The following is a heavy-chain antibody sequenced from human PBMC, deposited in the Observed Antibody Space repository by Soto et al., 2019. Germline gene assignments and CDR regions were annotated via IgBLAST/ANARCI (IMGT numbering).Heavy chain of an antibody. J-gene: IGHJ4*02. CDR3: AEDGRRDSYSWDY. Sequence: GRSLRLSCAASGFSLSSYAMSWVRQAPGKGPEWASDIRGIGARKYDAESVKGRFTIPTYKYSNTLYLQMNSLSDDNTAVYCCAEDGRRDSYSWDYWDQETL. CDR1: GFSLSSYA. D-gene: IGHD4-4*01. V-gene: IGHV3-23*01. CDR2: IRGIGARK.